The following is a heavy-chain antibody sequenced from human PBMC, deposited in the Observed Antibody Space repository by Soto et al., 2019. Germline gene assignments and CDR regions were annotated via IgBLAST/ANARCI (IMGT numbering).Heavy chain of an antibody. CDR3: ARRKAGDYYYYGMDV. Sequence: PGESLKISCKGSGYSFTSYWISWVRQMPGKGLEWMGRIDPSDSYTNYSPSFQGHVTISADKSISTTYLQWSSLKASDTAMYYCARRKAGDYYYYGMDVWGQGTTVTVSS. CDR2: IDPSDSYT. V-gene: IGHV5-10-1*01. CDR1: GYSFTSYW. D-gene: IGHD6-13*01. J-gene: IGHJ6*02.